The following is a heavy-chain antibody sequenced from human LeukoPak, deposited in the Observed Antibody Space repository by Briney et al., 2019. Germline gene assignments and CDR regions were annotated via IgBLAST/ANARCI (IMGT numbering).Heavy chain of an antibody. D-gene: IGHD3-3*01. J-gene: IGHJ4*02. CDR2: IKQDGSEK. Sequence: GGSLRLSCAASGFTFSSYWMSWVRQAPGKGLEWVANIKQDGSEKYYVDSVKGRFTISRDNAKNSLYLQMNSLRAEDTAVYYCAGETRSGYYSNFDYWGQGTLVTVSS. CDR1: GFTFSSYW. CDR3: AGETRSGYYSNFDY. V-gene: IGHV3-7*01.